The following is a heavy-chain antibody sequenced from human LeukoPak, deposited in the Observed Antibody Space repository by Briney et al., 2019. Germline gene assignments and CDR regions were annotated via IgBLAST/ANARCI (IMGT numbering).Heavy chain of an antibody. V-gene: IGHV3-7*01. CDR3: ARLQRDYDFWSGYYTWGFDY. J-gene: IGHJ4*02. Sequence: GGSLRLSCAASGFTFSSYWMSWVRQAPGKGLEGGANIKQDGSEKYYVDSVKGRFTISRDNAKNSLYLQMNSLRAEDTAVYYCARLQRDYDFWSGYYTWGFDYWGQGTLVTVSS. CDR1: GFTFSSYW. D-gene: IGHD3-3*01. CDR2: IKQDGSEK.